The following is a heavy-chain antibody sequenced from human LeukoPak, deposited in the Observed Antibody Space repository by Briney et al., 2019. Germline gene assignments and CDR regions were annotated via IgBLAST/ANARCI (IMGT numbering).Heavy chain of an antibody. J-gene: IGHJ5*02. Sequence: SVKVSCKASGGTFSSYAISWVRQAPGQGLEWMGRIIPILGIANYAQKFQGRVTITADKSTSTAYMELSSLRSDDTAVYYCARATAGYSSSRYEGWFDPWGQGTLVTVSS. CDR1: GGTFSSYA. V-gene: IGHV1-69*04. D-gene: IGHD6-13*01. CDR3: ARATAGYSSSRYEGWFDP. CDR2: IIPILGIA.